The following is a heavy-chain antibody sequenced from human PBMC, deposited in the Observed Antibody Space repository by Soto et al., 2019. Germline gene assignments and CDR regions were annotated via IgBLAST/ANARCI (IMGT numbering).Heavy chain of an antibody. D-gene: IGHD6-19*01. CDR3: ARGLITGSHYSGGWYYFDS. J-gene: IGHJ4*02. CDR2: INHSGSA. Sequence: PSETLSLTCAVYGESFSGHIWTWIRQTPGKGLQWIGQINHSGSASYNPSLKSRVTISVHTSNSRFSLELSSVTAADTAVYYCARGLITGSHYSGGWYYFDSWGQGTQVTVSS. V-gene: IGHV4-34*01. CDR1: GESFSGHI.